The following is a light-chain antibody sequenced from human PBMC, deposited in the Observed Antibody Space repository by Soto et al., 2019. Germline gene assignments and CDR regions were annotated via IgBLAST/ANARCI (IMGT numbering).Light chain of an antibody. CDR3: QQNNSYSGLT. CDR2: TAS. CDR1: QSISSW. Sequence: DIQMTQSPSTLSASVGDRVTITCRASQSISSWLAWYQQKPGKAPKLLIYTASSLESGVPSRFSGSGSGTEFTLTISSLQPDDFATYYCQQNNSYSGLTFGGGTKVEIK. V-gene: IGKV1-5*03. J-gene: IGKJ4*01.